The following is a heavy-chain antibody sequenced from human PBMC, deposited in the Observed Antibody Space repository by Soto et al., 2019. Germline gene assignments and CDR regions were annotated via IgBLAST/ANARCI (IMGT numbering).Heavy chain of an antibody. CDR2: IGPSDSYT. CDR1: GYSFTSYW. J-gene: IGHJ3*02. CDR3: ARRYYYDSSGLGAFDI. V-gene: IGHV5-10-1*01. D-gene: IGHD3-22*01. Sequence: PGESLKISCKGSGYSFTSYWISWVRQMPGKGLEWMGRIGPSDSYTNYSPSFQGHVTISADKSISTAYLQWSSLKASDTAMYYCARRYYYDSSGLGAFDIWGQGTMVTVSS.